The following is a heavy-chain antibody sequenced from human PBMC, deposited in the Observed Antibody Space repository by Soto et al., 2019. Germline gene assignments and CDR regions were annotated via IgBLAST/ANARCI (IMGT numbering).Heavy chain of an antibody. D-gene: IGHD3-10*02. CDR3: VREVGWYFRSGYMDG. CDR2: ISSSSTI. V-gene: IGHV3-48*01. Sequence: GGSLRLSCAGSGFTFTSYSMNWVRQAPGKGLEWVSYISSSSTIYYADSVKGRFTISRDNAKNSLYLQMNSLRAEDTAVYYCVREVGWYFRSGYMDGWGDGATVTVSS. J-gene: IGHJ6*03. CDR1: GFTFTSYS.